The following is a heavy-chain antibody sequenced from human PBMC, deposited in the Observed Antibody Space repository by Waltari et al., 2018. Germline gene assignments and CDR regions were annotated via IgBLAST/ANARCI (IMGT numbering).Heavy chain of an antibody. CDR3: ARDLFSITIFGVVPPGMDV. V-gene: IGHV1-3*01. J-gene: IGHJ6*02. CDR1: GGTFSSYA. D-gene: IGHD3-3*01. Sequence: QVQLVQSGAEVKKPGSSVKVSCKASGGTFSSYAISWVRQAPGPRLEWMGWINAGNGNTKYSQKFQGRVTITRDTSASTAYMELSSLRSEDTAVYYCARDLFSITIFGVVPPGMDVWGQGTTVTVSS. CDR2: INAGNGNT.